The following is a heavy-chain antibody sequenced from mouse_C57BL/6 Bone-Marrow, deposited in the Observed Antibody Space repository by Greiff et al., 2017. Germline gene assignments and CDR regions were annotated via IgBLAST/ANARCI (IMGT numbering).Heavy chain of an antibody. J-gene: IGHJ3*01. CDR2: ISSGGDYI. D-gene: IGHD2-4*01. V-gene: IGHV5-9-1*02. Sequence: EVQVVESGEGLVKPGGSLKLSCAASGFTFSSYAMSWVRQTPEQRLEWVAYISSGGDYIYYADTVKGRFTISRDNARNTLYLQMSCLKSEDTAMYYCTRDRDYDAWFAYWGQGTLVTVSA. CDR3: TRDRDYDAWFAY. CDR1: GFTFSSYA.